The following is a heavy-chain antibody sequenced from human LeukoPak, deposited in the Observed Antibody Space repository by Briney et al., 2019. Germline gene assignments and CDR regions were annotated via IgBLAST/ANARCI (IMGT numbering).Heavy chain of an antibody. J-gene: IGHJ2*01. CDR2: ISWNSGSI. D-gene: IGHD3-3*01. V-gene: IGHV3-9*01. Sequence: HSGGSLRLSCAASGFTFDDYAMPWVRQAPGKGLEWVSGISWNSGSIGYADSVKGRFTISRGNAKNSLYLQMNSLRAEDTALYYCAKESPFKQRITIFGVASWYFDLWGRGTLVTVSS. CDR3: AKESPFKQRITIFGVASWYFDL. CDR1: GFTFDDYA.